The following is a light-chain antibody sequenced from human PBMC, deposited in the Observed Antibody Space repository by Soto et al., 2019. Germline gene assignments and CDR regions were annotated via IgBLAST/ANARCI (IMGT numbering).Light chain of an antibody. CDR3: QQYYSSPET. CDR1: QSVLFSSKNKNY. V-gene: IGKV4-1*01. Sequence: DIVMTQSPDSLAVSLGERATINCKSSQSVLFSSKNKNYLAWYQQKPGQPPKLLISWASSRESGVPDRFSGSGSGTDFTLTISSLHAEDVAVYYCQQYYSSPETFGQGTKLEIK. J-gene: IGKJ2*01. CDR2: WAS.